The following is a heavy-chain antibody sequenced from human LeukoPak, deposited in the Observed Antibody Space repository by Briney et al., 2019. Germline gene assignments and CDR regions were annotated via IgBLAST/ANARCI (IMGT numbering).Heavy chain of an antibody. V-gene: IGHV5-51*01. D-gene: IGHD5-24*01. CDR1: GYSFTTYW. CDR2: IYPGDSET. J-gene: IGHJ3*02. Sequence: KSGESLKISCKGSGYSFTTYWIAWVRQMPGEGLEWMGIIYPGDSETRYSPSLQGQVTISADKSITTAYLQWGSLKASDTAMYYCTRSPRDGYHDAFDIWGQGTMVTAFS. CDR3: TRSPRDGYHDAFDI.